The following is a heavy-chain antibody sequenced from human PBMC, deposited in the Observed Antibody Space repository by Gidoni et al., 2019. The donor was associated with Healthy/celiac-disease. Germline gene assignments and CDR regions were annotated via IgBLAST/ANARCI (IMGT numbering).Heavy chain of an antibody. Sequence: EVQLVESGGGLVKPGGSLRLSCAASGFTFSNAWMRWVRQAPGKGLEWVGRIKSKTDGGTTDYAAPVKGRFTISRDDSKNTLYLQMNSLKTEDTAVYYCTTGFVVVVAATNYYYYMDVWGKGTTVTVSS. CDR3: TTGFVVVVAATNYYYYMDV. D-gene: IGHD2-15*01. V-gene: IGHV3-15*01. CDR1: GFTFSNAW. CDR2: IKSKTDGGTT. J-gene: IGHJ6*03.